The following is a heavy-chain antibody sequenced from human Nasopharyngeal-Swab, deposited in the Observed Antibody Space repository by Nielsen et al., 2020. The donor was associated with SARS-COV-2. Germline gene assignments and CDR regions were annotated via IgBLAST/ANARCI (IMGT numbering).Heavy chain of an antibody. Sequence: ASAKVSCKTSGYTFSSHGIAWVRQAPGQGLEWLGWISPYNDYTHYAQKFQGSVTMTSDTSTSTAYLELRSLTSDDTAVYYCARELGVGLFDYWGQGTLVTVSS. D-gene: IGHD3-16*01. CDR3: ARELGVGLFDY. J-gene: IGHJ4*02. CDR2: ISPYNDYT. V-gene: IGHV1-18*01. CDR1: GYTFSSHG.